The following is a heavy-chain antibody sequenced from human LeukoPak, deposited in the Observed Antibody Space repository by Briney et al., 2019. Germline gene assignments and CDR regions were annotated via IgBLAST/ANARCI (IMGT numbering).Heavy chain of an antibody. D-gene: IGHD6-6*01. Sequence: SVKVSFKASGGTFSSYAISWVRQAPGQGLEWMGGIIPIFGTANYAQKFQGRVTITADESTSTAYMELSSLRSEDTAVYYCARSIAATLRAFDIWGQGTMVTVSS. CDR1: GGTFSSYA. CDR2: IIPIFGTA. V-gene: IGHV1-69*01. J-gene: IGHJ3*02. CDR3: ARSIAATLRAFDI.